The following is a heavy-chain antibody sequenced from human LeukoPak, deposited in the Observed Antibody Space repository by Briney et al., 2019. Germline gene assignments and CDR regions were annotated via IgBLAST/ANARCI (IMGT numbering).Heavy chain of an antibody. D-gene: IGHD3-22*01. J-gene: IGHJ3*02. Sequence: ASVKVSCKTSGNTFTGYYMHWVRRAPGQGLEWMGWINPNSGGTNYAQKFQGRVTLTKDTSISTAYMELSRLRSDDTAVYYCARGDYDSSGYAFDIWGQGTMVTVSS. CDR2: INPNSGGT. CDR1: GNTFTGYY. CDR3: ARGDYDSSGYAFDI. V-gene: IGHV1-2*02.